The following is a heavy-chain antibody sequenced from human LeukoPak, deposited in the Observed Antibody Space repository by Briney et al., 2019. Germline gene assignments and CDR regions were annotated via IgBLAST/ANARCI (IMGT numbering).Heavy chain of an antibody. V-gene: IGHV4-59*01. CDR1: GGSIRSYH. CDR2: IYDSGST. D-gene: IGHD3-22*01. CDR3: ACLTTADAFDI. Sequence: SETLSLTCTVSGGSIRSYHWSWIRQPPGKRLEWIGYIYDSGSTNYNPSLKSRVTISVDTSKNQFSLKLSSVTAADTAVYYCACLTTADAFDIWGQGTMVTVSS. J-gene: IGHJ3*02.